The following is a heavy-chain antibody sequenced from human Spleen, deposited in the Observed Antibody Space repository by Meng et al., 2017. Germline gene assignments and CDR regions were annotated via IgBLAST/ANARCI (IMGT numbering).Heavy chain of an antibody. J-gene: IGHJ6*01. CDR1: GGSFSGYY. V-gene: IGHV4-34*01. CDR3: AREWGFDTMVRDFYYYYGMDV. CDR2: INHSGST. Sequence: SETLSLTCAVYGGSFSGYYWSWIRQPPGKGLEWIGEINHSGSTNYNPSLKSRVTISVDTSKNQFSLKLSSVTAADTAVYYCAREWGFDTMVRDFYYYYGMDVCEQAITTVSS. D-gene: IGHD3-10*01.